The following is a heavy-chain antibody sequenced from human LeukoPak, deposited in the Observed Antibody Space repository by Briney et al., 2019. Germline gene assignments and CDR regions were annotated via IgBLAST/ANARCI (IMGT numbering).Heavy chain of an antibody. D-gene: IGHD3-22*01. CDR1: GYTFTSYG. Sequence: GASVKVSCKASGYTFTSYGISWVRQAPGQGLEWMGWISAYNGNTNYAQKLQGRVTMTTDTSTSTAYMELRSLRSDDTAVYYCAREYYYDSSGCYHYWGQGTLVTVSS. J-gene: IGHJ4*02. V-gene: IGHV1-18*01. CDR2: ISAYNGNT. CDR3: AREYYYDSSGCYHY.